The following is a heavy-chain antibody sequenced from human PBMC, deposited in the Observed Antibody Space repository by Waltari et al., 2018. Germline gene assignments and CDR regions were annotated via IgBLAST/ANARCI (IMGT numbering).Heavy chain of an antibody. CDR1: GGSISSGDYY. V-gene: IGHV4-31*01. Sequence: QVQLQELGPGLVKPSQTLSLTCTVSGGSISSGDYYWSWIRQHPGKGLEWIGYSHYSGGAYYNPSLKSLVTISVDTSKNQFSLKLSSVTAADTAVYYCARAQYSGYDYYFDYWGQGTLVTVSS. CDR2: SHYSGGA. D-gene: IGHD5-12*01. CDR3: ARAQYSGYDYYFDY. J-gene: IGHJ4*02.